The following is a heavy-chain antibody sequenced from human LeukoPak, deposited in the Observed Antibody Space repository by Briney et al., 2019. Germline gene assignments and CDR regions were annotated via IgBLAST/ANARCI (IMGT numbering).Heavy chain of an antibody. CDR2: IKPDGSET. D-gene: IGHD3-10*01. CDR1: GFTFSSYS. V-gene: IGHV3-7*04. CDR3: ARAHY. Sequence: PGGSLRLSCAASGFTFSSYSMNWVRQAPGKGLEWVANIKPDGSETDYVDSVRGRFTISRDNAKNSLYLQLSSLRAEDTAVYYCARAHYWGQGTLVTVSS. J-gene: IGHJ4*02.